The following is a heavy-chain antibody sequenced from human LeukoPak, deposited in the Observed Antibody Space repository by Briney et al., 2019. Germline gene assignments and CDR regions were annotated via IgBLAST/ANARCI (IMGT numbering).Heavy chain of an antibody. CDR3: ARERPGMDYMDV. Sequence: GGSLRLSCAASGFTFSSYGMHWVRQAPGKGLEWVAFIRYDGSNKYYADSVKGRFTISRDNSKNTLYLQMNSLRAEDTAVYYCARERPGMDYMDVWGKGTTVTVSS. CDR1: GFTFSSYG. V-gene: IGHV3-30*02. J-gene: IGHJ6*03. CDR2: IRYDGSNK.